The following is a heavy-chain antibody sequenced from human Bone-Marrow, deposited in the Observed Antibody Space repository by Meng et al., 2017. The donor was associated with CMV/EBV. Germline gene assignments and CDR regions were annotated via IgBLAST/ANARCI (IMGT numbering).Heavy chain of an antibody. Sequence: SETLSLTCTVSCYSISSGYYWGWIRQPPGKGLEWIGYIYYSGSTNYNPSLKSRVTISVDTCKNQFSLKQSSVTAADTAVYYCARVLRPADALEEGVVLFDYCGQGTLVTFSS. J-gene: IGHJ4*02. CDR2: IYYSGST. D-gene: IGHD2-15*01. CDR1: CYSISSGYY. V-gene: IGHV4-61*01. CDR3: ARVLRPADALEEGVVLFDY.